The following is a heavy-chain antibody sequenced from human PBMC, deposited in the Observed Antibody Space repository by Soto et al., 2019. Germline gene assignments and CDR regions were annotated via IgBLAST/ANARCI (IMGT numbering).Heavy chain of an antibody. J-gene: IGHJ5*02. D-gene: IGHD3-10*01. CDR3: ARFRSYYDNWFDP. Sequence: SVKVSFKASGGTFSGYAISWLRQAPGQGLEWMGGIIPIFGTTNYAQKFQGRVTITADESTGTAYMELSSLRSEDTAVYYCARFRSYYDNWFDPWGQGTLVTVSS. V-gene: IGHV1-69*13. CDR1: GGTFSGYA. CDR2: IIPIFGTT.